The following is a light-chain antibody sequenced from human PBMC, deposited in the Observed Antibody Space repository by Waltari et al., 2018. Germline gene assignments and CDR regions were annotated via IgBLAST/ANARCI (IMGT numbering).Light chain of an antibody. CDR3: QQYNNWPRT. Sequence: EIVMTQSPATLSVSPGERATLSCRASESVSSNLALFQQKPGQAPRLLISGASTRATGIPARFSGSGSGTEFTLTISSLQSEDFAVYYCQQYNNWPRTFGQGTKVEIK. V-gene: IGKV3-15*01. CDR1: ESVSSN. CDR2: GAS. J-gene: IGKJ1*01.